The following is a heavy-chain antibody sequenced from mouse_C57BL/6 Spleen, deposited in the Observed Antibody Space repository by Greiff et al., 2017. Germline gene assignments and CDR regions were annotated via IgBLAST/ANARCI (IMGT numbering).Heavy chain of an antibody. J-gene: IGHJ3*01. Sequence: QVQLQQPGTELVKPGASVKLSCKASGYTFTSYWMHWVKQRPGQGLEWIGNINPSNGGTNYNEKFKSKATLTVDKSSSTAYMQRSSLTSEDSAVYYGARGRDYDYDWFAYWGQGTLVTVSA. CDR2: INPSNGGT. CDR1: GYTFTSYW. V-gene: IGHV1-53*01. CDR3: ARGRDYDYDWFAY. D-gene: IGHD2-4*01.